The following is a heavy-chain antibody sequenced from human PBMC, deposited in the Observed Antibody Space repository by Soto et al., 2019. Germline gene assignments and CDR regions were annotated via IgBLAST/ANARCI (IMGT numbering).Heavy chain of an antibody. D-gene: IGHD1-26*01. Sequence: EVQLLESGGALVQPGGSLRLSCAASGFTFSSYAVNWGRQAPGKGLGWVSAINGGSSTTYYADSVKGRFTISRDNSRNTLYLQMNSLRAEDTAIYYCARVIMGAMVHAFEIWGQGTMVAVSS. V-gene: IGHV3-23*01. J-gene: IGHJ3*02. CDR2: INGGSSTT. CDR3: ARVIMGAMVHAFEI. CDR1: GFTFSSYA.